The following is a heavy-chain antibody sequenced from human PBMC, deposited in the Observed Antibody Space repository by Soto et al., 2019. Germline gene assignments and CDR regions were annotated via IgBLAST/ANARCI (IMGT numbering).Heavy chain of an antibody. CDR3: ARDSGTTGTTGEHQPWDYYYYYMDV. CDR1: GFTVSSNY. V-gene: IGHV3-66*01. Sequence: PGGSLRLSCAASGFTVSSNYMSWVRQAPGKGLEWVSVIYSGGSTYYADSVKGRFTISRDNSKNTLYLQMNSLRAEDTAVYYCARDSGTTGTTGEHQPWDYYYYYMDVWGKGTTVTVSS. J-gene: IGHJ6*03. CDR2: IYSGGST. D-gene: IGHD1-1*01.